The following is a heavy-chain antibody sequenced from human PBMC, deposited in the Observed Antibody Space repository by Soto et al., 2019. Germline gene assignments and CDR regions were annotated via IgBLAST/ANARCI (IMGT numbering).Heavy chain of an antibody. Sequence: QVQLAQSGAEVRKPGSSVKVSCGASGGSFSDFAFSWVRQAPGQGLEWMGGIIPMFAASKYAQRFQDRVKSTADESTNTVYLALSSLTSDDTATYYCARGGIVAVPAALSSYHDYTNYRFDSWGQGTLVTVSS. CDR2: IIPMFAAS. CDR1: GGSFSDFA. V-gene: IGHV1-69*01. D-gene: IGHD2-15*01. CDR3: ARGGIVAVPAALSSYHDYTNYRFDS. J-gene: IGHJ4*02.